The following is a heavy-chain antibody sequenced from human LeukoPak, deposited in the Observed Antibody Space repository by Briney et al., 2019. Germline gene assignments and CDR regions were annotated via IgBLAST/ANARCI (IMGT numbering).Heavy chain of an antibody. D-gene: IGHD1-1*01. Sequence: ASVKVSCKASGYTFTSYGISWVRQAPGQGLEWMGGIIPIFGTANYAQKFQGRVTITTDESTSTAYMELSSLRSEDTAVYYCARGVEFNYYYYYMDVWGKGTTVTVSS. CDR3: ARGVEFNYYYYYMDV. CDR1: GYTFTSYG. CDR2: IIPIFGTA. V-gene: IGHV1-69*05. J-gene: IGHJ6*03.